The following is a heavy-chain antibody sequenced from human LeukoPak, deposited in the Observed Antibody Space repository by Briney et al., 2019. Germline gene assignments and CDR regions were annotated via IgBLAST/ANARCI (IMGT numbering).Heavy chain of an antibody. CDR2: INPNSGGT. CDR3: ARPLYSSGTTEDDY. D-gene: IGHD6-19*01. J-gene: IGHJ4*02. Sequence: GASVKVSCKASGHTFTGYYMHWVRQAPGQGLEWMGWINPNSGGTNYAQKFQGRVTMTRDASISTAYMELSRLRSDDTAVYYCARPLYSSGTTEDDYWGQGTLVTVSS. V-gene: IGHV1-2*02. CDR1: GHTFTGYY.